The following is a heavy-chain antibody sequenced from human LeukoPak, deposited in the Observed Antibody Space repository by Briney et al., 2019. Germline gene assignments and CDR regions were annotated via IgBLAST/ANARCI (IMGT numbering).Heavy chain of an antibody. CDR1: GFTFSSYS. Sequence: PGGSLRLSCAASGFTFSSYSMNWVRQAPGKGLEWVSSISSSSSYIYYADSVKGRFTISRDNAKNSLYLQMNSLRAEDTAVYYCARVSVTTGYYYYYYMDVWGKGTTVTISS. CDR2: ISSSSSYI. CDR3: ARVSVTTGYYYYYYMDV. V-gene: IGHV3-21*01. D-gene: IGHD4-17*01. J-gene: IGHJ6*03.